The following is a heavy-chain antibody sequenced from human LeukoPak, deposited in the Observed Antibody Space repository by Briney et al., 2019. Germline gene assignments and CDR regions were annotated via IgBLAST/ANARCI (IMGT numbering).Heavy chain of an antibody. CDR1: GGSISSYY. CDR3: ARVGYYGSGSYYIPRRYPLSVFDY. CDR2: IYYSGST. D-gene: IGHD3-10*01. V-gene: IGHV4-59*12. J-gene: IGHJ4*02. Sequence: SETLSLTCTVSGGSISSYYWSWIRQPPGKGLEWIGYIYYSGSTNYNPSLKSRVTISVDTSKNQFSLKLSSVTAADTAVYYCARVGYYGSGSYYIPRRYPLSVFDYWGQGTLVTVSS.